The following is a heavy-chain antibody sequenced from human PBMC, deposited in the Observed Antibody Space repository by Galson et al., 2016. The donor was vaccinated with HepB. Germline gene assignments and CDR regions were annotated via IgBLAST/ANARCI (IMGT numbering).Heavy chain of an antibody. J-gene: IGHJ6*02. CDR3: AASRPRYCSGGRCFMDV. CDR1: GGSISGYY. V-gene: IGHV4-59*01. CDR2: MYYSGSI. D-gene: IGHD2-15*01. Sequence: SETLSLTCTVSGGSISGYYWSWIRQPPGKGLEWIGYMYYSGSIKYNPSLNSRVTMSVDTSKNQISLKLSSVTAADTAVYYCAASRPRYCSGGRCFMDVWGQGTTVTVSS.